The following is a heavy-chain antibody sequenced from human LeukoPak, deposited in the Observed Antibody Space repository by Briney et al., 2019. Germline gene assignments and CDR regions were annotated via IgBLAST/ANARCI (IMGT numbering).Heavy chain of an antibody. Sequence: GGSLRLSCAASGFTFVTYTMNWVRQAPGKGLEWVSYISSSGSTIYYADSVKGRFTISRDNAKNSLYLQMNSLRAEDTAVYYCATTSGGSPWYFDYWGQGTLVTVSS. J-gene: IGHJ4*02. CDR3: ATTSGGSPWYFDY. CDR1: GFTFVTYT. V-gene: IGHV3-48*04. CDR2: ISSSGSTI. D-gene: IGHD3-10*01.